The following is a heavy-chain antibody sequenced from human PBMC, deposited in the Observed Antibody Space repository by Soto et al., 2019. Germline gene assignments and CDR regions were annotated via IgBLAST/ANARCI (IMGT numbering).Heavy chain of an antibody. CDR2: IIAFVGIT. CDR3: ARGEELIAVSEY. V-gene: IGHV1-69*02. Sequence: SVKVSCKASGGTFTTYTISWVRQAPGQGLEWMGRIIAFVGITNYAQKLQGRVTITTDKSTSTAYMELRSLRSDDTAVYYCARGEELIAVSEYWGQGTLVTVSS. J-gene: IGHJ4*02. CDR1: GGTFTTYT. D-gene: IGHD6-19*01.